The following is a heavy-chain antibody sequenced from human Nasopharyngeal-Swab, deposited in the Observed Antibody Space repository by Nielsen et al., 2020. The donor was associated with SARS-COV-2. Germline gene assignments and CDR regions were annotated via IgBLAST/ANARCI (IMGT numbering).Heavy chain of an antibody. J-gene: IGHJ6*02. CDR2: ISSSSSYI. V-gene: IGHV3-21*01. D-gene: IGHD4-17*01. CDR3: ARDTSTVTNVGGMDV. CDR1: GFTFSSYS. Sequence: GGSLRLSCAASGFTFSSYSMNWVRQAPGKGLEWVSSISSSSSYIYYADSVKGRFTISRDNAKNSLYLQMNSLRAEDTAVYYCARDTSTVTNVGGMDVWGQGTTVTVSS.